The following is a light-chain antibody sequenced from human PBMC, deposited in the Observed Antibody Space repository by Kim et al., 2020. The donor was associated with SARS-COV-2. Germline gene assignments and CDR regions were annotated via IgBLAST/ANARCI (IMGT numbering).Light chain of an antibody. CDR1: QGISSA. V-gene: IGKV1-13*02. CDR2: DAS. Sequence: AIQLTQSPSSLSASVGDRVTITCRASQGISSALAWYQQKPGKAPKLLIYDASSLESGVPSRFSGSGSGTEFTLTISSLQPDDFATYYCQQYNSYSWTFVQGTKVDIK. J-gene: IGKJ1*01. CDR3: QQYNSYSWT.